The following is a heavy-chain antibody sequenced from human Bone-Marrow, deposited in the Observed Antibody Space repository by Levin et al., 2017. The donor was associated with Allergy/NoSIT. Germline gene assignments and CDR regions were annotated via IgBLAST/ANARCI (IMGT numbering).Heavy chain of an antibody. CDR1: GYTFASFY. J-gene: IGHJ4*02. V-gene: IGHV1-46*04. D-gene: IGHD3-16*01. CDR3: ARSLGTVSDFDF. CDR2: INPSGGST. Sequence: ASVKVSCKASGYTFASFYIHWVRQAPGQGLQWMGIINPSGGSTTYAQRLQGRVTMTTDTSTSTVYMELSSLRSEDTAVYYCARSLGTVSDFDFWGQGTLVTVSS.